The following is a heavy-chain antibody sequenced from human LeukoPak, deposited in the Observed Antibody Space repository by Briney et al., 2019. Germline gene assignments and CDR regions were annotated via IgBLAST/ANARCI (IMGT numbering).Heavy chain of an antibody. J-gene: IGHJ4*02. CDR3: AKLTVGATELDY. D-gene: IGHD1-26*01. V-gene: IGHV3-23*01. CDR1: GFTFSSYA. Sequence: GGSLRLSCAASGFTFSSYAMSWVSQAPGKGLEWVSAISGSGGSTYYADSVKGRFTISRDNSKNTLYLQMNSLRAEDTAVYYCAKLTVGATELDYWGQGTLVTVSS. CDR2: ISGSGGST.